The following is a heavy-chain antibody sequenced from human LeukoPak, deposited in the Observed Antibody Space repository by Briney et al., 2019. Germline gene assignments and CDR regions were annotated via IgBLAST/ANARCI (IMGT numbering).Heavy chain of an antibody. CDR1: GGSFSGYY. CDR2: INHSGST. CDR3: ARNAGDYYDSSGYIDY. D-gene: IGHD3-22*01. J-gene: IGHJ4*02. V-gene: IGHV4-34*01. Sequence: SETLSLTCAVYGGSFSGYYWSWIRQPPGKGLEWIGEINHSGSTNYNPSLKSRVTISVDTSKNQFSLKLSSVTAADTAVYYCARNAGDYYDSSGYIDYWGQGTLVTVSS.